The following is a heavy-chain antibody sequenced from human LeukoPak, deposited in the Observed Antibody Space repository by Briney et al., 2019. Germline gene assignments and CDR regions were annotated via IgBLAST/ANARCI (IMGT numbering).Heavy chain of an antibody. Sequence: SETLSLTCAVYGGSFSGYYWSWIRQPPGKGLEWIGEINHSGSTNYNPSLKSRVTISVDTSKNQFSLKLSSVTAADTAVYYCARHGVTLDYWGQGTLVTVSS. CDR3: ARHGVTLDY. D-gene: IGHD2-21*02. CDR2: INHSGST. CDR1: GGSFSGYY. V-gene: IGHV4-34*01. J-gene: IGHJ4*02.